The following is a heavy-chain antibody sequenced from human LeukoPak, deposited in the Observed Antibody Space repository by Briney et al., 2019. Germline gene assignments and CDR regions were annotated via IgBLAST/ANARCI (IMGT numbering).Heavy chain of an antibody. CDR1: GYTFTSYY. J-gene: IGHJ3*02. CDR3: ARGGLVVPAAADAFDI. CDR2: ISPSGGST. Sequence: GASVKVSCKASGYTFTSYYMHWVRQAPGQGLEWMGIISPSGGSTSYAQKFQGRVTMTRDTSTSTVYMELSSLRSEDTAVYYCARGGLVVPAAADAFDIWGQGTMVTVSS. D-gene: IGHD2-2*01. V-gene: IGHV1-46*01.